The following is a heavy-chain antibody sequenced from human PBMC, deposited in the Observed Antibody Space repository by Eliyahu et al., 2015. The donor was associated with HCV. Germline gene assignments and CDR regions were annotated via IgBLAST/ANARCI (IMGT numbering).Heavy chain of an antibody. CDR1: GYTFXGYX. J-gene: IGHJ6*02. D-gene: IGHD6-6*01. CDR3: ARDRVYSSSSDPYYYYYGMDV. Sequence: QVQLVQSGAEVKKPGASVKVSCKASGYTFXGYXMXXXRXAPGQGLGWMGWINPNSGGTNYAQKFQGRVTMTRDTSISTAYMELSRLRSDDTAVYYCARDRVYSSSSDPYYYYYGMDVWGQGTTVTVSS. V-gene: IGHV1-2*02. CDR2: INPNSGGT.